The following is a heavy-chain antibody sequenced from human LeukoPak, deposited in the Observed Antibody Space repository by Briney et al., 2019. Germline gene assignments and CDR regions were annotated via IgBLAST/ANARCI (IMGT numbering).Heavy chain of an antibody. CDR1: GFTFRTYE. V-gene: IGHV3-48*03. CDR3: ARGGSYFVH. CDR2: ISTSGSTI. Sequence: PGGSLRLSCAASGFTFRTYEMTWVRQAPGKGLEWVSHISTSGSTINYADSVKGRFTISRDNAKNSLYLQMNSLRAEDTAIYYCARGGSYFVHWGQGTLATVSS. J-gene: IGHJ4*02. D-gene: IGHD3-16*01.